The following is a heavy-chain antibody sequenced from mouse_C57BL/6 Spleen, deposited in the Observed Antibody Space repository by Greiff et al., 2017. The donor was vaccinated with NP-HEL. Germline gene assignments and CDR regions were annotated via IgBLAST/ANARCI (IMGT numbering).Heavy chain of an antibody. CDR2: IDPSDSYT. CDR1: GYTFTSYW. Sequence: VQLQQPGAELVKPGASVKLSCKASGYTFTSYWMQWVKQRPGQGLEWIGEIDPSDSYTNYNQKFKGKATLTVDTSSSTAYMQLSSLTSEDSAVYYCARRDYGGKGTTLTVSS. CDR3: ARRDY. J-gene: IGHJ2*01. V-gene: IGHV1-50*01.